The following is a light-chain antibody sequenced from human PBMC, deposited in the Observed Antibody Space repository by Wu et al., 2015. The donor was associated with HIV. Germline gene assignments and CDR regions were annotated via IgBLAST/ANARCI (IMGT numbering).Light chain of an antibody. CDR2: MAS. CDR3: QQYDSYPFT. V-gene: IGKV1-5*03. J-gene: IGKJ2*01. CDR1: QSISIY. Sequence: DIQMTQTPSTLSASVGDRVTITCRASQSISIYLAWYQQKPGKAPXLLIYMASTLQTGVPSRFSGSRSGTEFTLTISSLQPDDFATYHCQQYDSYPFTFGQGTKLEIK.